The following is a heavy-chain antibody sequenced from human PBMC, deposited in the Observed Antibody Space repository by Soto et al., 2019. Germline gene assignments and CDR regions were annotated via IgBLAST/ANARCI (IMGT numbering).Heavy chain of an antibody. CDR3: ARTLGGYGSGSLYSFNWFDP. J-gene: IGHJ5*02. D-gene: IGHD3-10*01. V-gene: IGHV4-31*03. CDR2: IYYSGST. CDR1: GDSVNSSGYY. Sequence: QVQLQESGPGLVQPSQNLSLTCTVSGDSVNSSGYYWSWIRQLPGKGLEWIGYIYYSGSTFYTPSLKSRVTISLDTSKNQFSLKLSSVTAADTAVYYCARTLGGYGSGSLYSFNWFDPWGQGIVVTVSS.